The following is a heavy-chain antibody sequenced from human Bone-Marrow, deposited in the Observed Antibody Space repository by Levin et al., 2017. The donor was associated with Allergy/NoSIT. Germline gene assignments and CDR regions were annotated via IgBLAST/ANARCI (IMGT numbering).Heavy chain of an antibody. CDR3: ARGVSSGWLIDAFDI. Sequence: PGGSLRLSCAASGFTFSSYAMHWVRQAPGKGLEWVAVISYDGSNKYYADSVKGRFTISRDNSKNTLYLQMNSLRAEDTAVYYCARGVSSGWLIDAFDIWGQGTMVTVSS. V-gene: IGHV3-30*04. J-gene: IGHJ3*02. CDR2: ISYDGSNK. D-gene: IGHD6-19*01. CDR1: GFTFSSYA.